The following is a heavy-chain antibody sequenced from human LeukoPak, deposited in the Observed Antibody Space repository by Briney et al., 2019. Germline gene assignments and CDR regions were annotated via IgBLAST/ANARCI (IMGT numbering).Heavy chain of an antibody. CDR3: ARDYLGLWFGEPSWAFDI. Sequence: GGSLRLSCAASGFTFSSYGMHWVRQAPGKGLEWVAFIRYDGSNKYYADSVKGRFTISRDNSKNTLYLQMNSLRAEDTAVYYCARDYLGLWFGEPSWAFDIWGQGTMVTVSS. V-gene: IGHV3-30*02. CDR2: IRYDGSNK. J-gene: IGHJ3*02. CDR1: GFTFSSYG. D-gene: IGHD3-10*01.